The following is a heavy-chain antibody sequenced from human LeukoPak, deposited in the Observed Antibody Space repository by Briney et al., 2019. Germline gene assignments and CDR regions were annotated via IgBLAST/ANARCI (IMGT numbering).Heavy chain of an antibody. CDR3: ARHVLVGPVLL. J-gene: IGHJ4*02. D-gene: IGHD1-26*01. CDR1: GYSFTSHW. V-gene: IGHV5-51*01. CDR2: IYPGDSDT. Sequence: GESLKISRRGSGYSFTSHWIGYVRQMPGKGLEWMGIIYPGDSDTRYSPSFQGQVTISADKSISTAYLQWSSLKASDTAMYYCARHVLVGPVLLWRQGTLVTVSS.